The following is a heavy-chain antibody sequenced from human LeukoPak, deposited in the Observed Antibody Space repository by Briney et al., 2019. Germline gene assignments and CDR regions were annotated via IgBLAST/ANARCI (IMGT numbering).Heavy chain of an antibody. D-gene: IGHD6-19*01. J-gene: IGHJ4*02. CDR3: ASQANSGLPGNY. CDR2: INPGNGNT. Sequence: ASVKVSCKASGYTFTKYSIHWVRQAPGQTLEWMGWINPGNGNTKYSQNFQGRVTITRDTSATTAYMELSSLGSEDTAIYYCASQANSGLPGNYWGQGTLVTVSS. CDR1: GYTFTKYS. V-gene: IGHV1-3*01.